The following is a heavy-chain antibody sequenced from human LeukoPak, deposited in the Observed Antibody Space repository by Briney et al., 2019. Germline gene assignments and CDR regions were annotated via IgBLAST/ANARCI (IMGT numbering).Heavy chain of an antibody. CDR1: GFTLSTYA. CDR3: AKAYSSSWYYFDY. V-gene: IGHV3-23*01. Sequence: GGSLRLSCAASGFTLSTYAMSWVCQTPGKGLEWVAAISGSGGSTYYADSVKGRFTISRDNSKNTLYLQMNSLRAEDTAVYYCAKAYSSSWYYFDYWGQGTLVTVSS. D-gene: IGHD6-13*01. J-gene: IGHJ4*02. CDR2: ISGSGGST.